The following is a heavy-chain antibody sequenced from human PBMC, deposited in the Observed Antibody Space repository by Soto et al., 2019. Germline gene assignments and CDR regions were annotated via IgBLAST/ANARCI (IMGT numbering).Heavy chain of an antibody. CDR3: ARDSAAAPVTQIRY. CDR1: GFTFSSYS. Sequence: GGSLRLSCAASGFTFSSYSMNWVRQAPGKGLEWVSYISSSSSTIYYADSVKGRFTISRDNAKNSLYLQMNSLRAEDTAVYYCARDSAAAPVTQIRYWGQGTLVTVSS. V-gene: IGHV3-48*01. J-gene: IGHJ4*02. D-gene: IGHD6-13*01. CDR2: ISSSSSTI.